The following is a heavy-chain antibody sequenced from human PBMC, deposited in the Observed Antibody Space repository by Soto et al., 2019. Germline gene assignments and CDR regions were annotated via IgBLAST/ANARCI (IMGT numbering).Heavy chain of an antibody. Sequence: GGSLRLSCAASGFTFISAWMNWVRQAPGKGPEWVGRIKSKTDGGTTDYAAPVKGRFTISRDDSENTLYLQMNSLKTEDTAVYYCSHGYYQYFDSWGQGTLVTVSS. J-gene: IGHJ4*02. V-gene: IGHV3-15*07. D-gene: IGHD5-18*01. CDR2: IKSKTDGGTT. CDR3: SHGYYQYFDS. CDR1: GFTFISAW.